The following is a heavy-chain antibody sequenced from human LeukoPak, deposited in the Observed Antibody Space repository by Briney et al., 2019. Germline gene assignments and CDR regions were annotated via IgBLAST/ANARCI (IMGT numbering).Heavy chain of an antibody. CDR2: ISGSGGSP. CDR1: GFTFSSHG. J-gene: IGHJ4*02. D-gene: IGHD1-26*01. V-gene: IGHV3-23*01. Sequence: GGSLRLSCAASGFTFSSHGMSWVRQAPGKGLEWVSAISGSGGSPYYADSVKGRFTISRDNSKNTLYLQMNSLRAEDTAVYYCAKDSRWELPREFDYWGQGTLVTVSS. CDR3: AKDSRWELPREFDY.